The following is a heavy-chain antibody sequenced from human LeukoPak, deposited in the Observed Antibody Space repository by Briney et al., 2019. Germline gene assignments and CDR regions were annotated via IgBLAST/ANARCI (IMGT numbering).Heavy chain of an antibody. V-gene: IGHV4-30-4*01. CDR3: ARGDILTGYYKPPPGY. D-gene: IGHD3-9*01. CDR1: GXSISSGDYY. J-gene: IGHJ4*02. CDR2: IYYSGST. Sequence: SETLSLTWTVSGXSISSGDYYWSWIRQPPGKGLESIGYIYYSGSTYYNPSLKSRVTISVDTSKNQFSLKLSSVTAADTAVYYCARGDILTGYYKPPPGYWGQGTLVTVSS.